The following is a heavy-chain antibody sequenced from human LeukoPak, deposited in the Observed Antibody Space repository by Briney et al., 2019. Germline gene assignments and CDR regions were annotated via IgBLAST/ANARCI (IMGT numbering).Heavy chain of an antibody. CDR2: FDPEDGET. CDR3: ATARWGEWTTTSYFDY. D-gene: IGHD4-17*01. CDR1: GYTLTELS. Sequence: GASVKVSCKVSGYTLTELSMHWVRQAPGKGLEWMGGFDPEDGETIYAQKFQGRVTMTEDTSTDTAYMELSSPRSEDTAVYYCATARWGEWTTTSYFDYWGQGTLVTVSS. V-gene: IGHV1-24*01. J-gene: IGHJ4*02.